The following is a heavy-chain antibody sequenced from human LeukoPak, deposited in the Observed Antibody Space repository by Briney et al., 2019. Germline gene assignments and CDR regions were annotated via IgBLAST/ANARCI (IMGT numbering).Heavy chain of an antibody. V-gene: IGHV4-28*05. D-gene: IGHD4-17*01. CDR1: GYSISSSNY. CDR2: IYYSGSI. CDR3: ARKATTGPTKAAFDI. Sequence: NASDTLSLTCAVSGYSISSSNYWAWIRQPPGKGLERIGHIYYSGSIYYNPSLKSRVTMSVDTSKNQFSLKLSSVTAVDTAVYYCARKATTGPTKAAFDIWGQGTMVTVSS. J-gene: IGHJ3*02.